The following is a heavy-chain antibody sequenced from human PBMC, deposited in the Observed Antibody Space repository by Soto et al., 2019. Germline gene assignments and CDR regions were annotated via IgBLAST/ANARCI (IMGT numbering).Heavy chain of an antibody. CDR1: GYTFFTYD. V-gene: IGHV1-18*01. Sequence: QVHLVQSGVEVKTPGASVKVSCQASGYTFFTYDISWVRQAPGQGLEWMGWISTYSGDTKYAQKFQGRDTMTTDTSTTTAYLELRSLRSADTAVYYCARHHGPTTSENGFDPWGQGTLVTVSS. D-gene: IGHD5-12*01. J-gene: IGHJ5*02. CDR2: ISTYSGDT. CDR3: ARHHGPTTSENGFDP.